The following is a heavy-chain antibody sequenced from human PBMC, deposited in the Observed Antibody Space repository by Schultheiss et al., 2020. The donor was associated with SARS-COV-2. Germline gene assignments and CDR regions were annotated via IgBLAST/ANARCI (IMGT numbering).Heavy chain of an antibody. Sequence: GGSLRLSCKASGYIFTGYYMHWVRQATGQGLEWMGWMNRNSGDTGYAQKFQGRVTITRNTSISTSYLELSSLRSEDTAVYYCARPGVVVRGPRGDYHYGMDVWGQGTTVTVSS. CDR2: MNRNSGDT. J-gene: IGHJ6*02. V-gene: IGHV1-8*03. CDR3: ARPGVVVRGPRGDYHYGMDV. CDR1: GYIFTGYY. D-gene: IGHD3-10*01.